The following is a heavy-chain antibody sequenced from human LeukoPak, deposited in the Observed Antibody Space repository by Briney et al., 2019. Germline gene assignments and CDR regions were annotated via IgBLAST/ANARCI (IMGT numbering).Heavy chain of an antibody. CDR1: GGSISSYY. J-gene: IGHJ4*02. D-gene: IGHD3-3*01. V-gene: IGHV4-4*07. Sequence: SETLSLTCTVSGGSISSYYWSWIRQPAGKGLEWIGRIYTSGSTNYNPSLNSRLTISLDTSKNQFFLNLTSVTAADTAMYYCARGFWSGSFFDFWGQGSLVTVSS. CDR2: IYTSGST. CDR3: ARGFWSGSFFDF.